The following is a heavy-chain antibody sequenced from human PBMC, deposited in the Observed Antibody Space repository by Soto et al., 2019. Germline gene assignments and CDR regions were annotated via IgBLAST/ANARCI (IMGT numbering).Heavy chain of an antibody. CDR3: ARTSSGTTVTEYYYGMDV. J-gene: IGHJ6*02. CDR2: IIPTFGTA. D-gene: IGHD4-17*01. CDR1: GGTFSSYA. V-gene: IGHV1-69*13. Sequence: ASVKVSCKASGGTFSSYAISWVRQAPGQGLEWMGGIIPTFGTANYAQKFQGRVTITADESTSTAYMELSSLRSEDTAVYYCARTSSGTTVTEYYYGMDVWGQGTTVTVSS.